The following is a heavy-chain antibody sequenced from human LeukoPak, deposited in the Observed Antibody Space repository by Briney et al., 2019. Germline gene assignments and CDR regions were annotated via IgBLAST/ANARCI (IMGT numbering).Heavy chain of an antibody. CDR1: GFTFSTYA. CDR3: ARVVRYGSGWYYEY. V-gene: IGHV3-64*01. CDR2: ITSDGSST. Sequence: PGGSLRLSCAASGFTFSTYAMHWVRQAPGKGLEYISAITSDGSSTYYANSVRGRFTISRDNSENTLYLQMGSLRAEDMAVYYCARVVRYGSGWYYEYWGQGSLVTVSS. J-gene: IGHJ4*02. D-gene: IGHD6-19*01.